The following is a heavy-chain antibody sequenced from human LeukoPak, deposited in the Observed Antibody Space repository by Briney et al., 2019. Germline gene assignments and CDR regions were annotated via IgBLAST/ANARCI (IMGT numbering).Heavy chain of an antibody. CDR2: ISSSSSYI. D-gene: IGHD3-3*01. Sequence: PGGSLRLSCAASGFTFSSYSMNWVRQAPGKGLEWVSSISSSSSYIYYADSVKGRFTISRDNAKNSLYLQMNSLRAEDTAVYYCASIIRTTIFGVVTNDYWGQGTLVTVSS. J-gene: IGHJ4*02. V-gene: IGHV3-21*01. CDR3: ASIIRTTIFGVVTNDY. CDR1: GFTFSSYS.